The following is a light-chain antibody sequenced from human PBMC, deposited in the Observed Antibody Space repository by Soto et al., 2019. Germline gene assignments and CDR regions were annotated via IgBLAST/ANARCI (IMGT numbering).Light chain of an antibody. Sequence: EVVLTHSPGTLSLSQWEIATLSCRASQSVGSSYLAWYQQKPGQAPRVLIYGTSSRATGIPDRFSGSGSGTDFTLTITRLEPEDSAVYFCQQYTGPPTTFGQGTRLEIK. J-gene: IGKJ5*01. V-gene: IGKV3-20*01. CDR3: QQYTGPPTT. CDR1: QSVGSSY. CDR2: GTS.